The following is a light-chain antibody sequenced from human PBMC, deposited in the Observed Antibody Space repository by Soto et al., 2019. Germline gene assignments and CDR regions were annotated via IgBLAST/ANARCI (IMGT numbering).Light chain of an antibody. J-gene: IGKJ5*01. CDR2: AAS. Sequence: EIALTQSPATLSMSPGERATLFCRASQGISTLLACYQQKPGQAPRLVIYAASTRAAGIPARFSVSGSETDFDFTISSLQSEDFVIYYCQQYYDWPITFGQGTRMDIK. CDR3: QQYYDWPIT. CDR1: QGISTL. V-gene: IGKV3-15*01.